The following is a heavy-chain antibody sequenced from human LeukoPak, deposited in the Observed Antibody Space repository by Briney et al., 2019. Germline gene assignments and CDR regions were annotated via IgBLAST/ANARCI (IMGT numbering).Heavy chain of an antibody. CDR2: IYYSGST. Sequence: SETLSLTCTVSGGSISSYYWSWIRQPPGKGLEWIGYIYYSGSTNYNPSPKSRVTISVDTSKNQFSLKLSSVTAADTAVYYCARDSGYSSGWYIDYWGQGTLVTVSS. CDR1: GGSISSYY. J-gene: IGHJ4*02. CDR3: ARDSGYSSGWYIDY. D-gene: IGHD6-19*01. V-gene: IGHV4-59*01.